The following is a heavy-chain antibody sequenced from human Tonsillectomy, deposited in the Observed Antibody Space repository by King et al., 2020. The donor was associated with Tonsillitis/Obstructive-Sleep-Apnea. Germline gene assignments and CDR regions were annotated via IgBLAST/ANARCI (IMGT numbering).Heavy chain of an antibody. CDR3: AREMGIATTGYFDY. J-gene: IGHJ4*02. Sequence: VQLVESGGGLLQPGVSLRLSCAASGFVFSSFEMNWVRQAPGKGLEWVSYISARGSTIYYADSVKGRFTISRDNAKNSLFLQMNSLRAEDTAVYYCAREMGIATTGYFDYWGQGTLVTVSS. D-gene: IGHD6-13*01. CDR2: ISARGSTI. CDR1: GFVFSSFE. V-gene: IGHV3-48*03.